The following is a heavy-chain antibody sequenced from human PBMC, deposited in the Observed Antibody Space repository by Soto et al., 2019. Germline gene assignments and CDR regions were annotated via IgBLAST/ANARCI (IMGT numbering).Heavy chain of an antibody. Sequence: TLSLTCTVSGGSISSGDYYWSWIRQPPGKGLEWIGYIYYSGSTYYNPSLKSRVTISVDTPKNQFSLKLSSVTAADTAVYYCARDLGGVSHFDYWGQGTLVTVS. D-gene: IGHD3-16*01. CDR1: GGSISSGDYY. J-gene: IGHJ4*02. CDR2: IYYSGST. V-gene: IGHV4-30-4*01. CDR3: ARDLGGVSHFDY.